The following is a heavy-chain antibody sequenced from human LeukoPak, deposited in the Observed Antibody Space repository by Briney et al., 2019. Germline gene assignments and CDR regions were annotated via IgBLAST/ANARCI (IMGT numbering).Heavy chain of an antibody. CDR2: IYPGDSDT. J-gene: IGHJ3*02. Sequence: GESLKISGKGSGYSFINYWIGWVRQMPGKGLEWIGIIYPGDSDTRYSPSFQGQVTISADKYISTAYLQWSSLKASDTAMYYCAIHISPDTAMVGDAFDIWGQGTMVTVSS. D-gene: IGHD5-18*01. CDR3: AIHISPDTAMVGDAFDI. CDR1: GYSFINYW. V-gene: IGHV5-51*01.